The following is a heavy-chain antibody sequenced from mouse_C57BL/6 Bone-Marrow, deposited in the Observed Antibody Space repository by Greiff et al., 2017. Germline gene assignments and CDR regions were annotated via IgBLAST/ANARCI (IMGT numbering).Heavy chain of an antibody. D-gene: IGHD2-5*01. CDR2: IYPGDGDT. J-gene: IGHJ1*03. CDR1: GYAFSSSW. V-gene: IGHV1-82*01. CDR3: ARLAYYSNYEGYFDV. Sequence: QVQLKESGPELVKPGASVKISCKASGYAFSSSWMNWVKQRPGKGLEWIGRIYPGDGDTNYNGKFKGKATLTADKSSSTAYMQLSSLTSEDSAVYFCARLAYYSNYEGYFDVWGTGTTVTVSS.